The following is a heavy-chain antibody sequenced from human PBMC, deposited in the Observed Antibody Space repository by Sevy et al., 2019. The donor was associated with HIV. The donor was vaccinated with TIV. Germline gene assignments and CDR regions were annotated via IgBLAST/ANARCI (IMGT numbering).Heavy chain of an antibody. Sequence: ASVKVSCKASGGTFSSYAISWVRQAPGQGLEWMGGIIPIFGTANYAQKFQGRVTITADKSTSTAYMELSSLRSEDTAVYYCASLLYYYDSSGYYPDAFDIWGQRTMVTVSS. V-gene: IGHV1-69*06. CDR1: GGTFSSYA. J-gene: IGHJ3*02. D-gene: IGHD3-22*01. CDR3: ASLLYYYDSSGYYPDAFDI. CDR2: IIPIFGTA.